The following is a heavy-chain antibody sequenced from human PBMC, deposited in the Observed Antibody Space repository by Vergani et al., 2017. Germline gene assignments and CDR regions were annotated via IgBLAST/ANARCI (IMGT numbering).Heavy chain of an antibody. Sequence: EVDLVDSGGGLAQPGGSLRLSCEASGITFWKFGMHWVRQGPGKGLEWVSGISWNSGTVDYADSVRGRFTISRDNAKNTLYLEMNSLRGDDTAIYYCVRDRXSGPCFMSNWFDSWGQGTLVTVSS. CDR2: ISWNSGTV. V-gene: IGHV3-9*01. CDR1: GITFWKFG. D-gene: IGHD2-15*01. CDR3: VRDRXSGPCFMSNWFDS. J-gene: IGHJ5*01.